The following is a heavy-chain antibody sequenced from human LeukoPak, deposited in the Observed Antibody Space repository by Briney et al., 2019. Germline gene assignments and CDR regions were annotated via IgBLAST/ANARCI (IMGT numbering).Heavy chain of an antibody. J-gene: IGHJ3*02. CDR1: GGSVSSGTYY. D-gene: IGHD2-8*01. CDR3: TRSTNLEAFDI. V-gene: IGHV4-61*01. Sequence: TETLSLTCTVSGGSVSSGTYYWSWIRQPPGKGLEWIGYIYYSGSTNYNPSLKSRVTISVDTSKNQCSLKLSSVTTADTAVYYCTRSTNLEAFDIWGQGTMVTVSS. CDR2: IYYSGST.